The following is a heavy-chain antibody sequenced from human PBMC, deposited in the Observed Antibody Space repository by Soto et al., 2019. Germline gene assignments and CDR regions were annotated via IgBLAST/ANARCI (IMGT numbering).Heavy chain of an antibody. CDR2: ITSSGSYV. V-gene: IGHV3-21*01. CDR1: GFTFSSYS. J-gene: IGHJ6*02. CDR3: VKDEGIEAMDV. D-gene: IGHD3-3*02. Sequence: GGSLRLSCAASGFTFSSYSMNWVRQAPGKGLEWVSSITSSGSYVYYADSVKGRFSASRDNAKNSLSLQMDSLRPDDTAIYFCVKDEGIEAMDVWGQGTTVTVSS.